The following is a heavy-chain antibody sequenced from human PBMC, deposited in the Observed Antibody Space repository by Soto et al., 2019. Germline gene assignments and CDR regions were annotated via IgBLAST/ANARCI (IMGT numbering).Heavy chain of an antibody. J-gene: IGHJ4*02. V-gene: IGHV3-30-3*01. Sequence: PVGSLRLSGAASGFTFSSYAMHWVRQAPGKGLEWVAVISYDGSNKYYADSVKGRFTISRDNSKNTLYLQMNSLRAEDTAVYYCARDSGYSYGYVGLFDYWGQGTLVTVSS. CDR3: ARDSGYSYGYVGLFDY. D-gene: IGHD5-18*01. CDR1: GFTFSSYA. CDR2: ISYDGSNK.